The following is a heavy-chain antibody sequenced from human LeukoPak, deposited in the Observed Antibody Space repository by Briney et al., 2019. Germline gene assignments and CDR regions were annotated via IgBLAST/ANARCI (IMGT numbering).Heavy chain of an antibody. J-gene: IGHJ6*04. V-gene: IGHV3-33*01. Sequence: GGSLRLSCAASGFTFSSYGMHWVRQAPGKGLEGVAVIWYGGSNKYYADSVKGRFTISRDNSKNTLYLQMNSLRAEDTAVYYCARPYSSGWYFPLYYGMDVWGKGTTVTVSS. CDR1: GFTFSSYG. CDR2: IWYGGSNK. CDR3: ARPYSSGWYFPLYYGMDV. D-gene: IGHD6-19*01.